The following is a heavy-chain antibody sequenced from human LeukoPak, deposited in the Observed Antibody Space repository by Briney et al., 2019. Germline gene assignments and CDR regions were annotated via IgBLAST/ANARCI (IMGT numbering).Heavy chain of an antibody. CDR2: IYYSGRT. V-gene: IGHV4-59*12. CDR1: GGSISSYY. CDR3: ARARVMVYYLGRAHDAFDI. Sequence: SETLSLTCTVSGGSISSYYWSWIRQPPGKGLEWIGYIYYSGRTNYNPSLKSRVTISVDTSKNQFSLKLSSVTAADTAVYYCARARVMVYYLGRAHDAFDIWGQGTMVTVSS. D-gene: IGHD2/OR15-2a*01. J-gene: IGHJ3*02.